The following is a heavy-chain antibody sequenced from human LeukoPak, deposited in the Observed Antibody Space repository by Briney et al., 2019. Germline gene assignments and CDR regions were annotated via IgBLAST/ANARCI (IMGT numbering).Heavy chain of an antibody. Sequence: GGSLRLSCAASGFTFSHHGMHWVRQAPGKGLEWVAVISYDGSNKYYADSVKGRFTISRDNSKNTLYLQMNSLRAEDKAVYYCARAYSSSPDYYYYYMDVWGKGTTVTVSS. J-gene: IGHJ6*03. CDR1: GFTFSHHG. V-gene: IGHV3-30*19. D-gene: IGHD6-6*01. CDR2: ISYDGSNK. CDR3: ARAYSSSPDYYYYYMDV.